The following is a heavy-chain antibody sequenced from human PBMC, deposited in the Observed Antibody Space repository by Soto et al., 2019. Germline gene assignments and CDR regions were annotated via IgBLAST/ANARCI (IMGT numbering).Heavy chain of an antibody. CDR3: AKGYYGSGSRYYFDY. CDR2: ISWNSGSI. D-gene: IGHD3-10*01. J-gene: IGHJ4*02. CDR1: GFTFDDYA. Sequence: ESGGGLVQPGRSLRLSCAASGFTFDDYAMHWVRQAPGKGLEWVSGISWNSGSIGYADSVKGRFTISRDNAKNSLYLQMNSLRAEDTALYYCAKGYYGSGSRYYFDYWGQGTLVTVSS. V-gene: IGHV3-9*01.